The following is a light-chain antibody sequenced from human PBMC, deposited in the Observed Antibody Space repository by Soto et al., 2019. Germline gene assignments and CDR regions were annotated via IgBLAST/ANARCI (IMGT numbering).Light chain of an antibody. CDR2: ASS. Sequence: DIQLTQSPSFLSASLGDRVTLTCRASQGISSYLAWYQQKPGEAPNLLIYASSTLQSGVPSRFGGSGSGTEFTLTISSLQPEDFATYYCQQLNSYPITFGQGTRLEMK. V-gene: IGKV1-9*01. CDR3: QQLNSYPIT. J-gene: IGKJ5*01. CDR1: QGISSY.